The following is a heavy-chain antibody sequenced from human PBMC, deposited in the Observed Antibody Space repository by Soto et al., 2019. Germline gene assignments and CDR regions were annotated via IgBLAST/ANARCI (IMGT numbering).Heavy chain of an antibody. V-gene: IGHV4-39*01. J-gene: IGHJ4*02. CDR2: IYYSGST. CDR1: GGSISSSSYY. CDR3: ARLQMDYDFWSGYYSYFDY. D-gene: IGHD3-3*01. Sequence: SETLSLTCTVSGGSISSSSYYWGWIRQPPGKGLEWIGSIYYSGSTYYNPSLKSRVTISVDTSKNQFSLKLSSVTAADTAVYYCARLQMDYDFWSGYYSYFDYWGQGTLVTVSS.